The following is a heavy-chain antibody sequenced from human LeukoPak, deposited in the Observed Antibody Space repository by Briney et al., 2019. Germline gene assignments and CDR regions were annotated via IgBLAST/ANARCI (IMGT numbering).Heavy chain of an antibody. Sequence: GSLRLSCAVSGFTFSSSAMTWVRQTPRKGLEWVSAISGSGGSTYYADSVKGRFTISRDNSKNTLYLQMNSLRAEDTAVYYCAKASRRGYYYYGMDVWGQGTTVTVSS. CDR3: AKASRRGYYYYGMDV. CDR1: GFTFSSSA. D-gene: IGHD3-16*01. CDR2: ISGSGGST. J-gene: IGHJ6*02. V-gene: IGHV3-23*01.